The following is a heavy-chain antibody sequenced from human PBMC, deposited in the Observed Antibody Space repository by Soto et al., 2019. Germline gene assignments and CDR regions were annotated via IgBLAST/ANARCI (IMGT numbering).Heavy chain of an antibody. CDR1: GGSIRGYY. CDR3: AILQADWFDP. V-gene: IGHV4-4*07. D-gene: IGHD4-4*01. CDR2: MHTSGST. Sequence: SETLSLTCTVSGGSIRGYYWSWIRQSAGMGLEWIGRMHTSGSTNYNPSLKSRVTISVDTSKNQFSLKLSSVTAADTAVYYWAILQADWFDPWGQGTLVTVSS. J-gene: IGHJ5*02.